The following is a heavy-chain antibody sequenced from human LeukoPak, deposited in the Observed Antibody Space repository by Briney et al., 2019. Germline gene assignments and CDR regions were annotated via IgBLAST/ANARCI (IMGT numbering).Heavy chain of an antibody. CDR2: ISAYNGNT. CDR3: ARDRPTIFGVVTGNWFDP. Sequence: EASAKVSCKASGYSFTSYGISWVRQAPGQGLEWMGWISAYNGNTNYAQKLQGRVTMTTDTSTSTAYMELRSLRSDDTAVYYCARDRPTIFGVVTGNWFDPWGQGTLVTVSS. CDR1: GYSFTSYG. V-gene: IGHV1-18*01. D-gene: IGHD3-3*01. J-gene: IGHJ5*02.